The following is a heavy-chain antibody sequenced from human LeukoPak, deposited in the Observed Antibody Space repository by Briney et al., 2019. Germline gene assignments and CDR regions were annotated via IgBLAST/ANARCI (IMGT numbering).Heavy chain of an antibody. CDR1: GGSISSSSYY. J-gene: IGHJ4*02. D-gene: IGHD3-3*01. CDR2: IYYSGST. CDR3: ARGRITIFGVVSPPFDY. V-gene: IGHV4-39*01. Sequence: SETLSLTCTVSGGSISSSSYYWGWIRQPPGKGLEWIGSIYYSGSTYYNPSLKSRVTISVDTSKNQFSLKLSSVTAADTAVYYCARGRITIFGVVSPPFDYWGQGTLVTVSS.